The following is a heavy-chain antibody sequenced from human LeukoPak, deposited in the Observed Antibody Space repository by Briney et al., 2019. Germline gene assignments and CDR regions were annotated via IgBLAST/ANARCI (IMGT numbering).Heavy chain of an antibody. CDR2: IYYSGST. Sequence: SETLSLTCTVSGGSISSSSYYWGWIRQPPGKGLEWIGSIYYSGSTYYNPSLKSRVTISVDTSRNQFSLKLSSVTAADTAVYYCARAWIQLPYFDYWGQGTLVTVSS. V-gene: IGHV4-39*07. D-gene: IGHD5-18*01. CDR3: ARAWIQLPYFDY. CDR1: GGSISSSSYY. J-gene: IGHJ4*02.